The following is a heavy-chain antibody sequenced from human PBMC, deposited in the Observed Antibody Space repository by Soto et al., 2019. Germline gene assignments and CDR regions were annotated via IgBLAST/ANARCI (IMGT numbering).Heavy chain of an antibody. V-gene: IGHV3-15*07. D-gene: IGHD2-2*01. CDR2: IKSNTDGGTT. Sequence: SLRRSYAGCGCRKSVSGIHWVHQTTGKGLEWVGRIKSNTDGGTTDFAEPVNGRFALSRDDSNNMVYLQMNSLKIEDTAVYFCTTDTYRTIVTVRFDYWGHGTLVTVSS. CDR3: TTDTYRTIVTVRFDY. J-gene: IGHJ4*01. CDR1: GCRKSVSG.